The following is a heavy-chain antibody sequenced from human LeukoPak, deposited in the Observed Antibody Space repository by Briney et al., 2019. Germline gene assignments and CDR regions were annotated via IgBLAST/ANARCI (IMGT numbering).Heavy chain of an antibody. V-gene: IGHV1-46*01. CDR2: INPSGGST. CDR1: GYTFTSYY. Sequence: ASVKVSCKASGYTFTSYYMHWVRQAPGQGLEWMGIINPSGGSTSYAQKFQGRVTMTRDTSTSTVYMELSSLRSEDTDVYYCAGVYQLLSYYYGMDVWGQGTTVTVSS. D-gene: IGHD2-2*01. J-gene: IGHJ6*02. CDR3: AGVYQLLSYYYGMDV.